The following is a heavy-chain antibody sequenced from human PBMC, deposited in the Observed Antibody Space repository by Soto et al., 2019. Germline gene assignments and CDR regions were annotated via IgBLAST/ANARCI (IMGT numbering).Heavy chain of an antibody. CDR3: ARDELRYFDWLFAGYYYYGMDV. J-gene: IGHJ6*02. CDR2: IYYSGST. V-gene: IGHV4-31*03. Sequence: QVQLQESGPGLVKPSQTLSLTCTVSGGSISSGGYYWSWIRQHPGKGLEWIGYIYYSGSTYYNPSLKSRVTISVDTSKNQFSLKLSSVTAADTAVYYCARDELRYFDWLFAGYYYYGMDVWGQGTTVTVSS. CDR1: GGSISSGGYY. D-gene: IGHD3-9*01.